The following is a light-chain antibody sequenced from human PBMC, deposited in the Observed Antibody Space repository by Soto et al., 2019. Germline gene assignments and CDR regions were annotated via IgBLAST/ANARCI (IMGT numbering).Light chain of an antibody. CDR3: CSYGGRGTWV. CDR2: DDF. CDR1: NSDVGSYDL. J-gene: IGLJ2*01. Sequence: QSVLTQPASVSGSPGQSITISCTGTNSDVGSYDLVSWYQQHPGKAPRLIIYDDFKRPSGVSNRFSGSKSGNTASLTISGLQAEDEADYYCCSYGGRGTWVFGGGTKLTVL. V-gene: IGLV2-23*01.